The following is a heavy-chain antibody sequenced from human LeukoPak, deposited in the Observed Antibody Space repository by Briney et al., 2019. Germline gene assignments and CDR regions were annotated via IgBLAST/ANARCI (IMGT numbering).Heavy chain of an antibody. CDR2: TRNKANSYTT. D-gene: IGHD3-3*02. CDR1: GFTFSDHY. CDR3: ARDLAIDAFDI. Sequence: GGSLRLSCAASGFTFSDHYMDWVRQAPGKGLEWVGRTRNKANSYTTEYAASVKGRFTISRDDSKNSLYLQMNSLKTEDTAVYYCARDLAIDAFDIWGQGTMVTVSS. V-gene: IGHV3-72*01. J-gene: IGHJ3*02.